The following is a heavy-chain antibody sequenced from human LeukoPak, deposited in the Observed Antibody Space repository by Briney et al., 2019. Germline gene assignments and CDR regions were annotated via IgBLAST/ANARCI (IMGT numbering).Heavy chain of an antibody. CDR1: SGSLSSGDYY. V-gene: IGHV4-30-4*08. D-gene: IGHD2-21*01. CDR2: IYYSGST. J-gene: IGHJ3*02. CDR3: ARAPPAYCGGDCYSDAFDI. Sequence: PSQTLSLTCTVSSGSLSSGDYYWSWLRQPPGTGLEWIGYIYYSGSTYYNPSLKSRVTISVDTSKNQFSLKLSSVTAADTAVYYCARAPPAYCGGDCYSDAFDIWGQGTMVTVSS.